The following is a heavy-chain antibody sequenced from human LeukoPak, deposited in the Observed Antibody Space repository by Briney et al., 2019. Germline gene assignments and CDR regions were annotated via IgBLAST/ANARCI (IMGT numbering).Heavy chain of an antibody. CDR3: AKGGASSWFAGNYYYFDS. Sequence: GGTLRLSCVGSSFILSNYGMSWVRQTPGRGLEWVSAISGSGGSTYYADSVKGRFTVSRDDSKNTLFLQMNSLRAEDTAIYYCAKGGASSWFAGNYYYFDSWGQGTLVTVSS. J-gene: IGHJ4*02. D-gene: IGHD6-13*01. V-gene: IGHV3-23*01. CDR2: ISGSGGST. CDR1: SFILSNYG.